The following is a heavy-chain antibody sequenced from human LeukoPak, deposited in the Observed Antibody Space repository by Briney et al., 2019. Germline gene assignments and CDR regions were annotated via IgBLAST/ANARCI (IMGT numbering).Heavy chain of an antibody. CDR3: ARIPIIRYYYYGMDV. Sequence: GGSLRLSCAAYGFTVSSNYMSWVRQAPGKGLEWVSVIYSGGSTYYADSVKGRFTISRHNSKNTLYLQMNSLRAEDTAVYYCARIPIIRYYYYGMDVWGQGTAVTVSS. D-gene: IGHD3-10*01. J-gene: IGHJ6*02. CDR1: GFTVSSNY. V-gene: IGHV3-53*04. CDR2: IYSGGST.